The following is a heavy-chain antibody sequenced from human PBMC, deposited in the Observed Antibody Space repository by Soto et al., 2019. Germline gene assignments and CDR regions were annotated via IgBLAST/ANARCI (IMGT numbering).Heavy chain of an antibody. CDR2: IYPGDSDT. Sequence: GESLKISCKGSGYSFTSYWIGWVRQMPGKGLEWMGIIYPGDSDTRYSPSFQGQVTISADKSISTAYLQWSSLKASDTAMYYCARNVGDSSSWYYYYYGLDVWGQGTTVTVSS. V-gene: IGHV5-51*01. D-gene: IGHD6-13*01. CDR3: ARNVGDSSSWYYYYYGLDV. CDR1: GYSFTSYW. J-gene: IGHJ6*02.